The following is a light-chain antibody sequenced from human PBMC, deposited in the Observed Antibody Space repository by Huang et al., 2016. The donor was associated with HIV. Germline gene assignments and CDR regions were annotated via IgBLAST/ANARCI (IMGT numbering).Light chain of an antibody. CDR3: QQYGSSPYT. CDR1: QSVN. CDR2: DAS. J-gene: IGKJ2*01. Sequence: EIVLTQSPATLSLSPGERATLSCGTSQSVNLAWYQHKPGLAPRLLIYDASRRATGIPDRCSGSGSGTDFTLTISRLEPEDCAVYYCQQYGSSPYTFGQGTKLEIK. V-gene: IGKV3D-20*01.